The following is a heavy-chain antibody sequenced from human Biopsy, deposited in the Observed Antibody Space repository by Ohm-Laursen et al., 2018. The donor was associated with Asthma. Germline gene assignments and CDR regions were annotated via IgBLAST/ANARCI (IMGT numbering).Heavy chain of an antibody. D-gene: IGHD1-26*01. CDR3: AKEVFPGWELRRGPDF. CDR2: ISFDGSNK. Sequence: SLRLSCAASVLTFSSYGMVWVRLAPGKGLDWVAVISFDGSNKNYTDSVKGRFTISRDNSRNTLHLEMNSLRAEDTAVYFCAKEVFPGWELRRGPDFWGQGTLVTVSS. CDR1: VLTFSSYG. J-gene: IGHJ4*02. V-gene: IGHV3-30*18.